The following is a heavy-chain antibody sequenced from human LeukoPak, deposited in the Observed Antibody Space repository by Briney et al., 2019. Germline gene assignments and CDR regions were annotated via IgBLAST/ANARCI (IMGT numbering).Heavy chain of an antibody. CDR3: ARVGATYGDPLECDY. CDR1: GYSFTKYG. Sequence: ASVKVSCKASGYSFTKYGISWVRQAPGQGLEWMGWISGYSGNTNYAPKLQGRVTMTTDTSTSTAYMELRSLTSADTGTYYCARVGATYGDPLECDYWGQGTLVTVSS. CDR2: ISGYSGNT. J-gene: IGHJ4*02. D-gene: IGHD1-26*01. V-gene: IGHV1-18*01.